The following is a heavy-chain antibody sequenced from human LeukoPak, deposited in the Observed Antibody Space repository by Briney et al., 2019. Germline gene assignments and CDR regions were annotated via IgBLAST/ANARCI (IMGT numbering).Heavy chain of an antibody. D-gene: IGHD5-24*01. CDR2: IIPIFGTA. Sequence: SVKVSCKASGGTFSSYAISWVRQAPGQGLEWMGGIIPIFGTAKCAQRFQGRVTITADESTSTAYMELSSLRSEDTAVYYCARAKSLRDMATSQGSWGQGTLVTVSS. CDR3: ARAKSLRDMATSQGS. V-gene: IGHV1-69*01. J-gene: IGHJ5*02. CDR1: GGTFSSYA.